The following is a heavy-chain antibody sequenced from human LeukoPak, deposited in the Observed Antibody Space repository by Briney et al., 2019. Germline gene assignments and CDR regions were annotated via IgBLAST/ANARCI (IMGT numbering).Heavy chain of an antibody. CDR3: ARDSRDCRGGSCYPDY. Sequence: GGSLRLSCAASGFTFSTYSMNWVRQAPGKGLEWVSSISSTSDYIYYADSVKGRFTISRDNAKSTLFLQMNSLRAEDRAVYYCARDSRDCRGGSCYPDYWGQGTLVTVSS. V-gene: IGHV3-21*04. CDR1: GFTFSTYS. CDR2: ISSTSDYI. D-gene: IGHD2-15*01. J-gene: IGHJ4*02.